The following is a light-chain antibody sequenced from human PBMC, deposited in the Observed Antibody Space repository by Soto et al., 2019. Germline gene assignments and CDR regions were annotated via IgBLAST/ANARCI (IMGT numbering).Light chain of an antibody. CDR2: QNN. J-gene: IGLJ2*01. CDR3: QAWDSSTVV. V-gene: IGLV3-1*01. Sequence: SYELTQPPSVSVSPGQTASITCSGDKLGDKYASWYQQKPGQSPVLVIYQNNKRPSGIPERFSGSNSGNTATLTISGTQAMDEADYYCQAWDSSTVVFGGGTKLTVL. CDR1: KLGDKY.